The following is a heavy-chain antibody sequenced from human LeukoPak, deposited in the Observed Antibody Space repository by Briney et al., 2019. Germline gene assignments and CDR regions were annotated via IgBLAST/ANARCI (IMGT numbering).Heavy chain of an antibody. J-gene: IGHJ4*02. CDR1: GYTFTGYY. Sequence: ASVKVSCKASGYTFTGYYMHWVRQAPGQGLEWMGWINPNSGGTNYAQKFQGRVTMTRDTSISTAYMGLSRLRSDDTAVYYCARDACSGGSCYNFDYWGQGTLVTVSS. CDR3: ARDACSGGSCYNFDY. CDR2: INPNSGGT. D-gene: IGHD2-15*01. V-gene: IGHV1-2*02.